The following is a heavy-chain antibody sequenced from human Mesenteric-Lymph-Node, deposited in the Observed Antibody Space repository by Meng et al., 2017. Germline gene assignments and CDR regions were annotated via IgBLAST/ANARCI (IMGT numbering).Heavy chain of an antibody. CDR2: ISGSGGST. Sequence: WVRQAPGKGLEWVSAISGSGGSTYYADSVKGRFTISRDNSKNTLYLQMNSLRAEDTAVYYCANGPPIYYYDSSGYYPPNYFDYWGQGTLVTVSS. D-gene: IGHD3-22*01. CDR3: ANGPPIYYYDSSGYYPPNYFDY. V-gene: IGHV3-23*01. J-gene: IGHJ4*02.